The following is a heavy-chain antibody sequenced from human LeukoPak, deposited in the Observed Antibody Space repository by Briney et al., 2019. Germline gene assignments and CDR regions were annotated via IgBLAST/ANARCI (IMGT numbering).Heavy chain of an antibody. V-gene: IGHV1-69*05. J-gene: IGHJ3*02. Sequence: ASVKVSCKASGGTFSSYAISWVRQAPGQGLEWMGRIIPIFGTANYAQKFQGRVTITTDESTSTAYMELSSLRSEDTAVYYCARPGGEGWELDDAFDIWGQGTMVTVSS. CDR1: GGTFSSYA. CDR3: ARPGGEGWELDDAFDI. CDR2: IIPIFGTA. D-gene: IGHD1-1*01.